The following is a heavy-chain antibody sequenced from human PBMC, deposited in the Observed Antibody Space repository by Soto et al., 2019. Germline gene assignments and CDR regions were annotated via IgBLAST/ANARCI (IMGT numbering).Heavy chain of an antibody. D-gene: IGHD4-17*01. Sequence: EVQLLESGGGLVQPGRSLRLSCAASGFTFSSYAMSWVRQAPGKGLEWVSGISVSGGSTYYAESVKGRFTISRDNSQNTLYLQMNSLRAEDTAVFFCAKHRATTTTRGHQSNWYFDLWGRGTLVTVSS. CDR2: ISVSGGST. CDR3: AKHRATTTTRGHQSNWYFDL. V-gene: IGHV3-23*01. J-gene: IGHJ2*01. CDR1: GFTFSSYA.